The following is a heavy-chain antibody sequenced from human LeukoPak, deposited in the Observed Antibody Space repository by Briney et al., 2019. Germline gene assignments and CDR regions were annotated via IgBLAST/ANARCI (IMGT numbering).Heavy chain of an antibody. CDR1: GFTFDDYW. D-gene: IGHD1-14*01. Sequence: GGSLRLSCGASGFTFDDYWMSWVRQAPGQGLEWVAFISYDGSNKYYSDSVKGRFTISRDNSENTLFLRMNSLRAEDTAVYYCAKATGYLLWGQGTLVIVSS. J-gene: IGHJ4*02. CDR2: ISYDGSNK. CDR3: AKATGYLL. V-gene: IGHV3-30*18.